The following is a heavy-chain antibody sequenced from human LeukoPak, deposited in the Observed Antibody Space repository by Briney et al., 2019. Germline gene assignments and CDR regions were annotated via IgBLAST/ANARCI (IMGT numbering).Heavy chain of an antibody. CDR2: INSGGSGT. V-gene: IGHV3-74*01. D-gene: IGHD3-16*01. CDR3: ASHWGGY. J-gene: IGHJ4*02. Sequence: GGSLRLSCAASGFNFASNWMHWVRQTPGKGLMWVSRINSGGSGTSYADSVEGRFTISRDNSKNTLYLQMNTLRAEDTAVYYCASHWGGYWGQGTLVTVSS. CDR1: GFNFASNW.